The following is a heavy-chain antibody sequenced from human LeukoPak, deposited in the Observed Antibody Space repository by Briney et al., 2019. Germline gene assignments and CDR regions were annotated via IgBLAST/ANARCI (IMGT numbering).Heavy chain of an antibody. Sequence: ASVKVSCKASGYTFTCYHMHWVRQAPGQGLEWMGWISAYNGNTNYAQKLQGRVTMTTDTSTSTAYMELRSLRSDDTAVYYCARDFGSSSSGNWFDPWGQGTLVTVSS. V-gene: IGHV1-18*04. CDR3: ARDFGSSSSGNWFDP. CDR1: GYTFTCYH. D-gene: IGHD6-6*01. J-gene: IGHJ5*02. CDR2: ISAYNGNT.